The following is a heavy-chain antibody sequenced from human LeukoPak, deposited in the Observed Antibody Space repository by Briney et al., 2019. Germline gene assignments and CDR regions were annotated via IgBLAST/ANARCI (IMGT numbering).Heavy chain of an antibody. Sequence: ASVKVSCKVSGYTLTELSMHWVRQAPRKGLEWVGGFDPEDGETIYAQKFQGRVTMTEDTSTDTAYMELNSLRSEDTAVYYCATEVCSGGSCYHTFDYWGQGTLVTVAS. CDR2: FDPEDGET. V-gene: IGHV1-24*01. CDR1: GYTLTELS. CDR3: ATEVCSGGSCYHTFDY. J-gene: IGHJ4*02. D-gene: IGHD2-15*01.